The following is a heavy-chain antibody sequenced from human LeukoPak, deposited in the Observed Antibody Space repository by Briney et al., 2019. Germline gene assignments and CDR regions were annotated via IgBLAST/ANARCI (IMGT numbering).Heavy chain of an antibody. CDR2: IKQDGSEK. J-gene: IGHJ4*02. CDR1: GFTFSSYW. D-gene: IGHD2-15*01. CDR3: ARDGACSGGSCYSPYFDY. V-gene: IGHV3-7*03. Sequence: GGSLGLSFAASGFTFSSYWMSWVRKDPGKGLEGVANIKQDGSEKYYVDSVKGRFTITRDNAKNSLYLQMNSLRAEHTAVYYCARDGACSGGSCYSPYFDYWGQGTLVTVSS.